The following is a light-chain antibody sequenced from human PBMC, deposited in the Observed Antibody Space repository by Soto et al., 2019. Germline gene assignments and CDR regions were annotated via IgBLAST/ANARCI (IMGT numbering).Light chain of an antibody. CDR3: QQYNSYPWT. V-gene: IGKV1-5*01. Sequence: IQMTQSPSTLSASVGDRVTVTWRASQSISSWLAWYQQKPGKAPKLLIYDASSLESGVPSRFSGSGSGTEFTLTISSLQPDDFATYYCQQYNSYPWTFGQRTKVDI. CDR2: DAS. J-gene: IGKJ1*01. CDR1: QSISSW.